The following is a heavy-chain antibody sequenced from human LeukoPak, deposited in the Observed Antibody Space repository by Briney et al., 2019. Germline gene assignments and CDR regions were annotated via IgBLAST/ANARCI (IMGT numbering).Heavy chain of an antibody. J-gene: IGHJ4*02. CDR3: ARGSYCSGGSCYSEY. D-gene: IGHD2-15*01. V-gene: IGHV4-61*02. CDR1: GGSISSGSYY. Sequence: SETLSLTCTVSGGSISSGSYYWSWIRQPAGKGLEWIGRIYTSGSTNYNPSLKSRVAMSVDTSKNQFSLKLSSVTAADTAVYYCARGSYCSGGSCYSEYWGQGTLVTVSS. CDR2: IYTSGST.